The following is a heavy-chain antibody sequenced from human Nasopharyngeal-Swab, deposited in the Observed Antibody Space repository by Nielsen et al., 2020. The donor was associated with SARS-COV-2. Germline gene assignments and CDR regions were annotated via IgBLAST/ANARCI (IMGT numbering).Heavy chain of an antibody. V-gene: IGHV3-30*18. J-gene: IGHJ6*03. D-gene: IGHD3-3*01. CDR2: ISYDGSNK. CDR1: GFTFSSYG. CDR3: AKDGYYDFWSGYQKPKGGYMDV. Sequence: GESLKISCAASGFTFSSYGMHWVRQAQGKGLEWVAVISYDGSNKYYADSVKGRFTISRDNSKNTLYLQMNSLRAEDTAVYYCAKDGYYDFWSGYQKPKGGYMDVWGKGTTVTVSS.